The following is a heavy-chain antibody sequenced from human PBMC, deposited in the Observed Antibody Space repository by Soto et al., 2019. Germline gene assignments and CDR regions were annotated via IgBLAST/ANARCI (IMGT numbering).Heavy chain of an antibody. Sequence: PSETLSLTCTVSDDSIKSGGYYWSWIRQHPWKGLEWISFIYNSGTTYYNPSLKSRVLTSIDKSPNQFSLKVSSVTAAGTAVYFCARGLVFVLSGTEDVIHSHFDSGGQGALVTVSS. CDR3: ARGLVFVLSGTEDVIHSHFDS. CDR2: IYNSGTT. CDR1: DDSIKSGGYY. V-gene: IGHV4-31*03. J-gene: IGHJ4*02. D-gene: IGHD6-13*01.